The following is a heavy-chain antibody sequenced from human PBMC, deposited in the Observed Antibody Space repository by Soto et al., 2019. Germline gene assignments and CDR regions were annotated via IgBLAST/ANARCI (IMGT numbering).Heavy chain of an antibody. V-gene: IGHV4-59*01. D-gene: IGHD5-12*01. CDR3: ARDPGDGYAFFDY. Sequence: QVQLQESGPGLVKPSETLSLTCTVSGDSISGYHWNWIRQPPGKGVEGIGYIHNSGSTTYNSSLQLRVTISIDTSKQQSALKLTSVTAADTAVYYCARDPGDGYAFFDYWGQGTLVTVSS. J-gene: IGHJ4*02. CDR1: GDSISGYH. CDR2: IHNSGST.